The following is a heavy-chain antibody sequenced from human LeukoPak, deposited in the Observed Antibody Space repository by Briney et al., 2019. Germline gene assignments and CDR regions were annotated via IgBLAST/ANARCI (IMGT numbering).Heavy chain of an antibody. J-gene: IGHJ6*03. Sequence: PGGSLRLSCAASGFTFSSYWMSWVRQAPGKGLEWVANIKQDGSEIYSVDYVKGRFTISRDNAKNSLYLQMNSLRAEDTAVYYYARVGVVVQYYFKQHYMDVWGKGTTVTVSS. CDR1: GFTFSSYW. V-gene: IGHV3-7*04. D-gene: IGHD3-22*01. CDR2: IKQDGSEI. CDR3: ARVGVVVQYYFKQHYMDV.